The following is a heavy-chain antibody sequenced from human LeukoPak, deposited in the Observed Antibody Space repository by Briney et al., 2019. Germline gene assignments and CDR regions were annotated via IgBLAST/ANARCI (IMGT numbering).Heavy chain of an antibody. CDR3: SRGAGCSHAYWFDP. CDR1: GSSLSSAYW. V-gene: IGHV4-4*02. D-gene: IGHD1-26*01. Sequence: PSETLSLTCAVSGSSLSSAYWWSWVRQSPGMGLEWIGQVSYSGTTKYTASLRSRLFISVDRSKNQFSLEMNSMTAADTAVYFCSRGAGCSHAYWFDPWGQGILVTVSS. CDR2: VSYSGTT. J-gene: IGHJ5*02.